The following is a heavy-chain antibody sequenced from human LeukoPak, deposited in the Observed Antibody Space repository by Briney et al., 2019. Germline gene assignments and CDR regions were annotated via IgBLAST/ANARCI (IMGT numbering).Heavy chain of an antibody. J-gene: IGHJ4*02. CDR3: ARAGSSSWYYGY. V-gene: IGHV1-2*06. Sequence: GASVKVSCKASGYTFTGYYMHWVRQAPGQGLEWMGRINPNSGGTNYVQKCQGRVTMTRDTSISTAYMELSRLRSDDTAVYYCARAGSSSWYYGYWGQGTLVTVSS. CDR1: GYTFTGYY. CDR2: INPNSGGT. D-gene: IGHD6-13*01.